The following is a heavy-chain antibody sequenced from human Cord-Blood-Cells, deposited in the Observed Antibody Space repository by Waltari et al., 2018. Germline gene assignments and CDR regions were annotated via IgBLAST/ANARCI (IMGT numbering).Heavy chain of an antibody. V-gene: IGHV1-69*06. CDR2: IIPIFGTA. CDR3: ARHHCSSTSCYYYYGMDV. Sequence: QVQLVQSGAEVKKPGSSVTVSCKASGGTFRSYAISWVRQAPGQGLEWMGGIIPIFGTANDAQKFQGRVTITADKSTSTAYMELSSLRSEDTAVYYCARHHCSSTSCYYYYGMDVWGQGTTVTVSS. CDR1: GGTFRSYA. D-gene: IGHD2-2*01. J-gene: IGHJ6*02.